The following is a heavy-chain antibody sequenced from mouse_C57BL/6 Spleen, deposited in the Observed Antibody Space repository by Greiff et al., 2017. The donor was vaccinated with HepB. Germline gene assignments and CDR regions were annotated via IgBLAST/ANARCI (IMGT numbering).Heavy chain of an antibody. J-gene: IGHJ4*01. Sequence: EVQLQQSGPELVKPGASVKMSCKASGYTFTDYNMHWVKQSHGKSLEWIGYINPNNGGTSYNQKFKGKATLTVNKSSSTAYMELRSLTSEDSAVYYCAREGRRLRGAMDYWGQGTSVTVSS. D-gene: IGHD1-1*01. V-gene: IGHV1-22*01. CDR3: AREGRRLRGAMDY. CDR1: GYTFTDYN. CDR2: INPNNGGT.